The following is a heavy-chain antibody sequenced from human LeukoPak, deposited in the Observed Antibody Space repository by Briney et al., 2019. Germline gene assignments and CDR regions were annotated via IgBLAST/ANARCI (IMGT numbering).Heavy chain of an antibody. CDR2: ISAYNGNT. CDR3: ARFRGYSSGWHMLD. J-gene: IGHJ4*02. V-gene: IGHV1-18*01. Sequence: ASVKVSCKASGYTFTSYGISWVRQAPGQGLEWMGWISAYNGNTNYAQELQGRVTMTTDTSTSTAYMELRSLRSDDTAVYCCARFRGYSSGWHMLDWGQGTLVTVSS. D-gene: IGHD6-19*01. CDR1: GYTFTSYG.